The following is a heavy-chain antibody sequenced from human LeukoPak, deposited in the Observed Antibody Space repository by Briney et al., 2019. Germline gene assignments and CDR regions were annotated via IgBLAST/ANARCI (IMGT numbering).Heavy chain of an antibody. CDR1: GYSISSGYY. V-gene: IGHV4-38-2*02. J-gene: IGHJ1*01. Sequence: PSETLSLTCTVSGYSISSGYYWGWIRQPPGKGLEWIGSIYHSGSTYYNPSLKSRVTILVDTSKNQFSLKLSSVTAADTAVYYCARPASGGYLPQHWGQGTLVTVSS. CDR2: IYHSGST. CDR3: ARPASGGYLPQH. D-gene: IGHD3-22*01.